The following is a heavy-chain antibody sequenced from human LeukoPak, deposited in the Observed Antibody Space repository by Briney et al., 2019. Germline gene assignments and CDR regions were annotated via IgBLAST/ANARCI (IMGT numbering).Heavy chain of an antibody. J-gene: IGHJ6*04. CDR2: IRSKAYGGTT. CDR1: GFTFGDYA. V-gene: IGHV3-49*04. CDR3: TRHHRPMVRAAYGMDV. D-gene: IGHD3-10*01. Sequence: GGSLRLSCTASGFTFGDYAMSWVRQAPGKGLEGVGFIRSKAYGGTTEYAASVKDRFTISIDDSKSIAYLQMNSLKTEDTAVYYCTRHHRPMVRAAYGMDVWGKGTTVTVSS.